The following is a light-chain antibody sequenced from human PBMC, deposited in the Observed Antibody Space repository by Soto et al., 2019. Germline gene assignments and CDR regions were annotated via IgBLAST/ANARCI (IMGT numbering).Light chain of an antibody. CDR2: DSS. CDR3: QQYDSYSWT. Sequence: DIQMTQSPPTRSLSLVDIVSITCRASQTISSWLAWYQQKPGKAPKLLIYDSSNLESGVPSRFSGSGSGTEFTLTINSLQPDDFATYSCQQYDSYSWTFGQGTKVDI. V-gene: IGKV1-5*01. J-gene: IGKJ1*01. CDR1: QTISSW.